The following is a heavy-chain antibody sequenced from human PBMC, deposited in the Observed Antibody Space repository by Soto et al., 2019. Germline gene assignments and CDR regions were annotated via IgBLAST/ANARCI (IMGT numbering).Heavy chain of an antibody. V-gene: IGHV1-69*13. D-gene: IGHD2-2*01. J-gene: IGHJ6*02. Sequence: GASVKVSCKASGGTFSSYAISWVRQAPGQGLEWMGGIIPIFGTANYAQKFQGRVTITADESTSTAYMELSSLRSEDTAVYYCARDLMIVVVPAAHYYYYGMDVWGQGTTVTVSS. CDR1: GGTFSSYA. CDR3: ARDLMIVVVPAAHYYYYGMDV. CDR2: IIPIFGTA.